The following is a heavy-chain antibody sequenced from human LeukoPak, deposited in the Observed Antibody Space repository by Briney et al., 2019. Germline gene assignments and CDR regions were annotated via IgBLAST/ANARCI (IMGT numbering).Heavy chain of an antibody. D-gene: IGHD3-3*02. CDR1: GYTFSSYG. CDR2: ISYDGSNK. J-gene: IGHJ3*02. V-gene: IGHV3-30*03. CDR3: ARVSI. Sequence: GGSLRLSCAASGYTFSSYGMHWVRKAPGKGLEWVAVISYDGSNKYYADSVKGRFTISRDNSKNTLYLQMNSLRAEDTAVYYCARVSIWGQGTMVTVSS.